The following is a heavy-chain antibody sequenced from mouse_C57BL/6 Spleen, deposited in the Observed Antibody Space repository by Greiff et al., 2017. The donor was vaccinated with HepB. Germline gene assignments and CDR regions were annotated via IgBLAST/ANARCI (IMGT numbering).Heavy chain of an antibody. D-gene: IGHD2-5*01. Sequence: VQLQQSGPELVKPGASVKLSCTASGFAFSSYWMNWVKQRPGKGLEWIGRIYPGDGDTNYNGNFKGQTTLTADKTSSTTYLQLSSLTSEDSAVYCCARHDSNHHYYAMDYWGQGTSVTVSS. CDR3: ARHDSNHHYYAMDY. CDR1: GFAFSSYW. J-gene: IGHJ4*01. CDR2: IYPGDGDT. V-gene: IGHV1-82*01.